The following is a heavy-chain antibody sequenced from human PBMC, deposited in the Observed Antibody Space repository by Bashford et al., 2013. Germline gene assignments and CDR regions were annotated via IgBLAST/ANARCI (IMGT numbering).Heavy chain of an antibody. Sequence: GVTTYYADSVKGRFTISRDNSKNTLYLQMNSLKTEDTAVYYCASLGRDGYNSATGVQGTADFWGQGTLVTVSS. J-gene: IGHJ4*02. V-gene: IGHV3-23*01. CDR3: ASLGRDGYNSATGVQGTADF. CDR2: GVTT. D-gene: IGHD5-24*01.